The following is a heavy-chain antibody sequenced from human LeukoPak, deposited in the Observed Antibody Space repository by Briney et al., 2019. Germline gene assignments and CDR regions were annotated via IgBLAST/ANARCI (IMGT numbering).Heavy chain of an antibody. Sequence: SETLFLTCTVSGGSISSYYWSWIRQPPGKGLEWIGYIYYSGSTNYNPSLKSRVTISVDTSKNQFSLKLSSVTAADTAVYYCARAVTGYSFDYWGQGTLVTVSS. J-gene: IGHJ4*02. CDR2: IYYSGST. D-gene: IGHD5-12*01. CDR3: ARAVTGYSFDY. V-gene: IGHV4-59*01. CDR1: GGSISSYY.